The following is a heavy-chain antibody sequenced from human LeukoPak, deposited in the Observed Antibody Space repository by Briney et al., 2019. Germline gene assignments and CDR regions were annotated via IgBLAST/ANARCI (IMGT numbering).Heavy chain of an antibody. V-gene: IGHV3-30-3*01. Sequence: GRSLRLSCAASGFTFSSYAMHWVRQAPGKGLEWVAVISYDGSNKYYADSVKGRFTISRDNSKNTLYLQMNSLRAEDTAVYYCAGGIAAAGTEYYYYGMDVWGQGTTVTVSS. CDR2: ISYDGSNK. CDR1: GFTFSSYA. J-gene: IGHJ6*02. CDR3: AGGIAAAGTEYYYYGMDV. D-gene: IGHD6-13*01.